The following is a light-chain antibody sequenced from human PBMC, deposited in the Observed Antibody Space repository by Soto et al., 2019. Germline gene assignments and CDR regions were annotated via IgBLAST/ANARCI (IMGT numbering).Light chain of an antibody. J-gene: IGKJ2*01. CDR1: ESVSNNW. V-gene: IGKV3-20*01. CDR3: QQYGRSPYT. CDR2: GAS. Sequence: EIVLTQSPGTLSLSPGERATLSCRASESVSNNWLAWYQQKPGQAPRLLIYGASNRPGGIPDKFSGSGSGTDFTRTINRLEPEDFAVYYCQQYGRSPYTFAQGTKLEI.